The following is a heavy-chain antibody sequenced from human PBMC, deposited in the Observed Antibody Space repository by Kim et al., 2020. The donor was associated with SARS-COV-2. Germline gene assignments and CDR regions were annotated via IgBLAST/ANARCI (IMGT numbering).Heavy chain of an antibody. D-gene: IGHD3-10*01. CDR1: GFIFEGHA. CDR3: ARDSDDSGSFFDY. V-gene: IGHV3-30*04. CDR2: ISHHGRKK. Sequence: GGSLRLSCAASGFIFEGHALHWVRQAPGKGLEWVAVISHHGRKKYYADSVKGRFTISRDNSKNTLYLQMNSLRVEDTAVYFCARDSDDSGSFFDYSGQGT. J-gene: IGHJ4*02.